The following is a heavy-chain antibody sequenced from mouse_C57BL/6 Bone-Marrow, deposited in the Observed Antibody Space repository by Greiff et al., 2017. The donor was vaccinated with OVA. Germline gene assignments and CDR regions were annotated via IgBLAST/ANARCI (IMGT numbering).Heavy chain of an antibody. Sequence: EVMLVESVAELVRPGASVKLSCTASGFNIKNTYMHWVKQRPEQGLEWIGRIDPANGNTKYAPKFQGKATITADTSSNTAYLQLSSLTSEDTAIYYCASLDGTYGDWFAYWGQGTPVTVSA. V-gene: IGHV14-3*01. CDR1: GFNIKNTY. D-gene: IGHD1-1*02. J-gene: IGHJ3*01. CDR3: ASLDGTYGDWFAY. CDR2: IDPANGNT.